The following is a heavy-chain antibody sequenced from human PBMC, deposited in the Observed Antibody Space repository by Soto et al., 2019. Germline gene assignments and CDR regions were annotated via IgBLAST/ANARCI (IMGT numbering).Heavy chain of an antibody. J-gene: IGHJ4*02. V-gene: IGHV4-30-4*01. D-gene: IGHD4-17*01. CDR2: IYYSGST. CDR3: ASGGGFMTTVVTPFDY. CDR1: GGSISSGDYY. Sequence: SETLSLTCTVSGGSISSGDYYWSWIRQPPGKGLEWIGYIYYSGSTYYNPSLKSRVTISVDTSKNQFSLKLSSVAAADTAVYYCASGGGFMTTVVTPFDYWGQGTLVTVSS.